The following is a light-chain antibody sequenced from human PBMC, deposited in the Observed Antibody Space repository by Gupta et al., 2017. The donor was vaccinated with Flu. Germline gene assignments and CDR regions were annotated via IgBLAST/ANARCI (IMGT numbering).Light chain of an antibody. CDR2: GNN. CDR3: QSYDSSRSGYV. V-gene: IGLV1-40*01. Sequence: QSVLTQPPSVSGAPGQRITISCTGNSSNIGTVYDVHWYQQLPGTAPKLLIYGNNSRISGVPDRFSGAKSGTSASLPITGLQAEDEADYYCQSYDSSRSGYVFGTGTRVTVL. J-gene: IGLJ1*01. CDR1: SSNIGTVYD.